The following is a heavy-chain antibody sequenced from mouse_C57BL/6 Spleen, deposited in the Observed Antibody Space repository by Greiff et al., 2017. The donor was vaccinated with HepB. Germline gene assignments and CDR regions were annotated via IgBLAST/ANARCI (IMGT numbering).Heavy chain of an antibody. CDR3: ARRDYGSSSINY. D-gene: IGHD1-1*01. CDR1: GYSFTGYF. CDR2: INPYNGDT. J-gene: IGHJ2*01. V-gene: IGHV1-20*01. Sequence: VQLKESGPELVKPGDSVKISCKASGYSFTGYFMNWVMQSHGKSLEWIGRINPYNGDTFYNQKFKGKATLTVDKSSSTAHMELRSLTSEDSAVYYCARRDYGSSSINYWGQGTTLTVSS.